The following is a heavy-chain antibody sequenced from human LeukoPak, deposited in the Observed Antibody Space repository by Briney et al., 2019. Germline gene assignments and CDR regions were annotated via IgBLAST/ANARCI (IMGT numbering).Heavy chain of an antibody. CDR3: ACARTGGAYLDY. CDR1: GFTFNSDW. V-gene: IGHV3-74*01. D-gene: IGHD1-1*01. CDR2: INSDGSST. Sequence: GGSLRLSCAASGFTFNSDWMHWVRQAPGKGLVWVSHINSDGSSTSYADSVKGRFTISRDNAKNTLYLQMNSLRAEDTAVYYCACARTGGAYLDYWGQGTLVTVSS. J-gene: IGHJ4*02.